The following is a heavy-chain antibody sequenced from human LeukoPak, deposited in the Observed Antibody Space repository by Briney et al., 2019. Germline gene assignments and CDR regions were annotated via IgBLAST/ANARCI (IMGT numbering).Heavy chain of an antibody. Sequence: GRSLRLSCAASGFTFSSYAMHWVRQAPGKGLEWVAVISYDGSNKYYADSVKGRFTISRDNSKNSLYLQMNSLRAEDTAVYYCARDSYGSGSYYRIDYWGQGTLVTVSS. J-gene: IGHJ4*02. D-gene: IGHD3-10*01. CDR3: ARDSYGSGSYYRIDY. CDR2: ISYDGSNK. V-gene: IGHV3-30-3*01. CDR1: GFTFSSYA.